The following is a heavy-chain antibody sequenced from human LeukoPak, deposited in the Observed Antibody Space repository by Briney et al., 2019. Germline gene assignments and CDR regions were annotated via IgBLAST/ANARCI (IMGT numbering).Heavy chain of an antibody. V-gene: IGHV3-7*03. D-gene: IGHD1-26*01. J-gene: IGHJ6*04. CDR2: IKQDGSEK. CDR3: ARAWALGYYYGMDV. CDR1: GFTFSSYW. Sequence: GGALRLSCAASGFTFSSYWMSWVRQAPGKGLEWVANIKQDGSEKYYVDAVKGRFTISRDNAKNSLYLQMNSLRAEDTAAYYCARAWALGYYYGMDVCGNGTTVTVSS.